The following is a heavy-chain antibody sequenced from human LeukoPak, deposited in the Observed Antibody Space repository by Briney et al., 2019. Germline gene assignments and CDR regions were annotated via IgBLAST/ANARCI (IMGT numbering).Heavy chain of an antibody. CDR2: NSSSGSTI. Sequence: GGSLRLSCAASGFTFSDYYMSWIRQAPGKGLEWVSYNSSSGSTIYYAGSVKGRFTISRDNAKNSLYLQMNSLRAEDTAVYYCAREAAVAGTVFDYWGQGTLVIVSS. J-gene: IGHJ4*02. D-gene: IGHD6-19*01. CDR1: GFTFSDYY. V-gene: IGHV3-11*01. CDR3: AREAAVAGTVFDY.